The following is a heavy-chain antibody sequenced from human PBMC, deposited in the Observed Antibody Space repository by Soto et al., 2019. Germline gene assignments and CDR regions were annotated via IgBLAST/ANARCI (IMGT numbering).Heavy chain of an antibody. CDR3: ARGIGYSAQDY. CDR2: ISGDGSST. V-gene: IGHV3-74*01. CDR1: GFTFSSYA. Sequence: GGSLRLSCAASGFTFSSYAMSWVRQVPGKGLVWVSRISGDGSSTSYADSVKGRFTISRDNGKNTLYVQMNSLRAEDTAVYYCARGIGYSAQDYWGQGTPVTVSS. J-gene: IGHJ4*02. D-gene: IGHD1-1*01.